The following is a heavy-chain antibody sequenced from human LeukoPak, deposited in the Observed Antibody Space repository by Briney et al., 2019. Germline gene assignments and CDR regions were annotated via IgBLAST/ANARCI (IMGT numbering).Heavy chain of an antibody. CDR3: AIRGLSGPNYFDY. CDR1: GGSFSGYY. J-gene: IGHJ4*02. CDR2: INHSGST. V-gene: IGHV4-34*01. Sequence: PSETLSLTCAVYGGSFSGYYWSWIRQPPGKGLEWTGEINHSGSTNYNPSLKSRVTISVDTSKNQFSLKLSSVTAADTAVYYCAIRGLSGPNYFDYWGQGTLVTVSS. D-gene: IGHD2/OR15-2a*01.